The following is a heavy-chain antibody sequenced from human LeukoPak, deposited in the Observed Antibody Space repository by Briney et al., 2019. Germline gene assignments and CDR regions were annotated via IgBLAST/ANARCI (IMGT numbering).Heavy chain of an antibody. J-gene: IGHJ4*02. CDR2: IYYSGST. CDR3: ARLRYDFWSGYYTGFDH. Sequence: SQTLSLTCTVSGGSISSGGYYWSWIRQHPGKGLGWIGYIYYSGSTYYNPSLKSRVTISVDTSKNQFSLKLSSVTAADTAVYYCARLRYDFWSGYYTGFDHWGQGTLVTVSS. D-gene: IGHD3-3*01. CDR1: GGSISSGGYY. V-gene: IGHV4-31*03.